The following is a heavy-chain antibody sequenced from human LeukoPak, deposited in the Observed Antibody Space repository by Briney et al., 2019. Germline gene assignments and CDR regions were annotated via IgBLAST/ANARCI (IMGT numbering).Heavy chain of an antibody. Sequence: ASVKVSCKASGYTFINYYMHWVRQAPGQGLEWMGWINPNSGGTNYAQKFQGRVTMTRDTSISTAYMELSRLRSDDTAVYYCARGREWELLPDYWGQGTLVTVSS. V-gene: IGHV1-2*02. CDR2: INPNSGGT. D-gene: IGHD1-26*01. J-gene: IGHJ4*02. CDR1: GYTFINYY. CDR3: ARGREWELLPDY.